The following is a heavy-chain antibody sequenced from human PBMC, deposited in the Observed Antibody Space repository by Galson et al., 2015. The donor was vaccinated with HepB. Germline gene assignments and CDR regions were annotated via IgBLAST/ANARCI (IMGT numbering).Heavy chain of an antibody. CDR1: GFTFSSYG. V-gene: IGHV3-33*06. CDR2: IWYDGSNK. Sequence: SLRLSCAASGFTFSSYGMHWVRQAPGKGLEWVAVIWYDGSNKYYADSVKGRFTISRDNSKNTLYLQMNSLRAEDTAVYYCAKDRDGDYFGPFDYWGQGTLVTVSS. J-gene: IGHJ4*02. D-gene: IGHD4-17*01. CDR3: AKDRDGDYFGPFDY.